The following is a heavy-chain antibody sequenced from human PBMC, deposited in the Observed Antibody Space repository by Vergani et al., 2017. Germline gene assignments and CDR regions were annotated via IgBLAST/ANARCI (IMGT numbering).Heavy chain of an antibody. CDR1: GYTFVNHP. J-gene: IGHJ4*02. D-gene: IGHD5-24*01. Sequence: QAQLGQSDSEVKKPGDSVTLSCKTSGYTFVNHPITWVRQAPGQGLAWMGWISPYNHKTLYSQKVEGRVNMTSDNSSSTVFLALRRLTSEDTGIYYCARSQMATNYFDLWGRGALVSVSS. V-gene: IGHV1-18*04. CDR2: ISPYNHKT. CDR3: ARSQMATNYFDL.